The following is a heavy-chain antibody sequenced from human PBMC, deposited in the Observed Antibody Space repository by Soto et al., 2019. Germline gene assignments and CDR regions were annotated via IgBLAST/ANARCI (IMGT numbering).Heavy chain of an antibody. D-gene: IGHD2-8*01. CDR2: IIPIFGTA. CDR3: ARGAGIVLMENLRGGDAFDI. J-gene: IGHJ3*02. V-gene: IGHV1-69*01. Sequence: QVQLVQSGAEVKKPGSSEKVSCKASGGTFSSYAISWVRQAPGQGLEWMGGIIPIFGTANYAQKFQGRVTITADESTSTAYMELSSLRSEDTAVYYCARGAGIVLMENLRGGDAFDIWGQGTMVTVSS. CDR1: GGTFSSYA.